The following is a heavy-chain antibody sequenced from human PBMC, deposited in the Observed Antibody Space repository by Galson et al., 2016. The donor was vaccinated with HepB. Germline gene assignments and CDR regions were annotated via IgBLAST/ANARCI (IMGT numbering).Heavy chain of an antibody. Sequence: SVKVSCKASGYTFIKYGVTWVRQAPGQGLEWMGCISSYNGNTNYAQKLQDRVTMTTDTSTNTAYMELRSLRSDDTAVYYCARDGERFRWVSPDGMDVWGQGTTVIVSS. CDR2: ISSYNGNT. CDR3: ARDGERFRWVSPDGMDV. V-gene: IGHV1-18*01. CDR1: GYTFIKYG. J-gene: IGHJ6*02. D-gene: IGHD7-27*01.